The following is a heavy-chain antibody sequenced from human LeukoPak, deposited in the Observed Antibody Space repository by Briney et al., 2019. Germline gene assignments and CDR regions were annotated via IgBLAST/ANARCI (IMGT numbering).Heavy chain of an antibody. CDR3: ARERTAMVTGFDY. J-gene: IGHJ4*02. Sequence: GGSLRLSCAASGFTASSNYMSWVRQAPGKGLEWVSVIYSGGSTYYADSVKGRFTISRDNSKNTLYLQMNSLRAEDTAVYYCARERTAMVTGFDYWGQGTLVTVSS. CDR2: IYSGGST. CDR1: GFTASSNY. V-gene: IGHV3-66*01. D-gene: IGHD5-18*01.